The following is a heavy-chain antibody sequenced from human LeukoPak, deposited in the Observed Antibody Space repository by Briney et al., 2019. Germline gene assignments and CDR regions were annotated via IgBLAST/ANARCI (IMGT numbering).Heavy chain of an antibody. Sequence: PGGSLRLSCAASGFTVSSNYMSWVRQAPGKGLEWVSVIYSGGSTYYADSVKGRFTISRDNSKNTLYLQMNSLRAEDTAVYYCAREARGYSYGLWGQGTLVTVSS. CDR1: GFTVSSNY. J-gene: IGHJ4*02. D-gene: IGHD5-18*01. CDR2: IYSGGST. CDR3: AREARGYSYGL. V-gene: IGHV3-53*01.